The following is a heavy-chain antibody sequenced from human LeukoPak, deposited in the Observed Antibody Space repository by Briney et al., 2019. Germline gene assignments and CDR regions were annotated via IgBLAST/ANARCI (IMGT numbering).Heavy chain of an antibody. D-gene: IGHD6-13*01. CDR2: IKEDGSVI. V-gene: IGHV3-7*01. J-gene: IGHJ4*02. CDR1: GFTFSIYW. CDR3: ARGSGRQQLEQNY. Sequence: PGGSLRLSCVASGFTFSIYWVSWVRQAPGRGPEWLAIIKEDGSVIWDVESVRGRFTISRDNAKNSVYLEMNSLRAEDTAVYYCARGSGRQQLEQNYWGQGNLVTVSS.